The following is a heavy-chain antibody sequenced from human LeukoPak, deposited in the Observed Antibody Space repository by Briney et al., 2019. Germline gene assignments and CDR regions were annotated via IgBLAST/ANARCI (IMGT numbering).Heavy chain of an antibody. CDR3: VRDLYRIVVVPHYFDY. J-gene: IGHJ4*02. Sequence: GGSLRLSCAASGFNFSSQWMSWVRQAPGKGLEWVANIKQDGSEKYYVDSVKGRFTISRDNAKNSLYLQMNSLRAEDTAVYYCVRDLYRIVVVPHYFDYWGQGTLVTVSS. CDR1: GFNFSSQW. D-gene: IGHD3-22*01. V-gene: IGHV3-7*01. CDR2: IKQDGSEK.